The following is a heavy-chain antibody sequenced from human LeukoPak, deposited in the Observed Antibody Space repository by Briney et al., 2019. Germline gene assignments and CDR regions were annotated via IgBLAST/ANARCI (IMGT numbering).Heavy chain of an antibody. D-gene: IGHD3-22*01. Sequence: GGSLRLSCAASGFTVSSNYMSWVRQAPGKGLEWVSVIYSGGSTYYADSVKGRFTISRDNSKNTLYLQMNSLRAEDTAVYYCARDYYDSSGYYLFDYWGQGTLATVSS. CDR1: GFTVSSNY. V-gene: IGHV3-66*01. CDR2: IYSGGST. CDR3: ARDYYDSSGYYLFDY. J-gene: IGHJ4*02.